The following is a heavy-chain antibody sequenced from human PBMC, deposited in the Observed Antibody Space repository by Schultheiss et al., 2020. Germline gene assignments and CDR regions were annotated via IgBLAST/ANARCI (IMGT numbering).Heavy chain of an antibody. CDR1: GFTFSSYA. CDR2: INSDGSST. D-gene: IGHD6-6*01. Sequence: GGSLRLSCAASGFTFSSYAMHWVRQAPGKGLEWVSRINSDGSSTSYADSVKGRFTISRDNAKNTLYLQMNSLRAEDTAVYYCARSSIAARDYYYGMDVWGQGTTVTVSS. V-gene: IGHV3-74*01. J-gene: IGHJ6*02. CDR3: ARSSIAARDYYYGMDV.